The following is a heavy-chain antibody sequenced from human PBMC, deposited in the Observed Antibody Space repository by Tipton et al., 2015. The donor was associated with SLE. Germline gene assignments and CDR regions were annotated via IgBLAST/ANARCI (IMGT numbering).Heavy chain of an antibody. CDR3: ARDAPGIAAAFDY. CDR2: IYSGGTT. Sequence: SLRLSCAASGFTVSSNYMSWVRQAPGKGLEWVSVIYSGGTTYYADSVKGRFTISRDRSKNTLYLQMNSLRAEDTAVYYCARDAPGIAAAFDYWGQGTLVTVSS. D-gene: IGHD6-13*01. V-gene: IGHV3-66*02. J-gene: IGHJ4*02. CDR1: GFTVSSNY.